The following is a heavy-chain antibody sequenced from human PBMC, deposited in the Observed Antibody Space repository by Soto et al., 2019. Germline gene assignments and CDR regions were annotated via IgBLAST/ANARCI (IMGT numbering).Heavy chain of an antibody. Sequence: QVQLVESGGGVVQPGTSLRLSCAASGSTFSSYGMHWVRQAPGKGLEWVAVISYDGRNKRYVDSVKGRFTISRDNSKNXPDLQMNSLRAEDTAMYYCAKDTYYHDSSGYYTFDNWGQGTLVTVSS. CDR2: ISYDGRNK. J-gene: IGHJ4*02. CDR3: AKDTYYHDSSGYYTFDN. D-gene: IGHD3-22*01. CDR1: GSTFSSYG. V-gene: IGHV3-30*18.